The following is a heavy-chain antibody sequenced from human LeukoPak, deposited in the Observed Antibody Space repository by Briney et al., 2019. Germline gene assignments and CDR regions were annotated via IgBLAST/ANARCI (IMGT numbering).Heavy chain of an antibody. D-gene: IGHD3-16*01. CDR3: ANTGGGSRRDIDFDY. Sequence: SSETLSLTCTVSGGSISSDSYYWGWIRQPPGKGLQWIGCIYYSGSTYYNPSLKSRVTISVDTSKNQFSLKLSSVTAADTAVYYCANTGGGSRRDIDFDYWGQGTLVTVSS. CDR1: GGSISSDSYY. V-gene: IGHV4-39*07. J-gene: IGHJ4*02. CDR2: IYYSGST.